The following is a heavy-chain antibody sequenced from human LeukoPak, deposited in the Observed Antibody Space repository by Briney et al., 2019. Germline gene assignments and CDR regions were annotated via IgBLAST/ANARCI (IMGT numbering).Heavy chain of an antibody. CDR3: ARDWHSGSYYGGYFDY. CDR2: ISGSSTTI. V-gene: IGHV3-48*04. CDR1: GFTFRSFS. Sequence: PGGSLRLSCAASGFTFRSFSMNWVRQAPGKGLEWVSYISGSSTTIYYADSVKGRFTISRDNAKNSLYLQMNSLRAEDTAVYYCARDWHSGSYYGGYFDYWGQGTLVTVSS. D-gene: IGHD1-26*01. J-gene: IGHJ4*02.